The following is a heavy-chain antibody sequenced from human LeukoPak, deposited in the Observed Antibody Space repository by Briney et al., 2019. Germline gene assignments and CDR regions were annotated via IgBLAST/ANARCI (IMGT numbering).Heavy chain of an antibody. CDR1: GGSISSYY. CDR3: ASHVGPGGDFDY. V-gene: IGHV4-59*01. CDR2: IFYSGST. D-gene: IGHD3-10*02. Sequence: SETLSLTCTVSGGSISSYYWSWIRQPPGKGLEWIGYIFYSGSTNYNRSLKSRVTISVDTPKNQFSLKLTSVTAADTAVYYCASHVGPGGDFDYWGQGTPVTVSS. J-gene: IGHJ4*02.